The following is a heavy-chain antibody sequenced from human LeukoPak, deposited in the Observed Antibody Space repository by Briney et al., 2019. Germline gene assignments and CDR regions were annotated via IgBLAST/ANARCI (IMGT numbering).Heavy chain of an antibody. V-gene: IGHV3-30-3*01. J-gene: IGHJ4*02. Sequence: GGSLRLSCAASGFTFSSYAMHWVRQAPGKGLEWVAVISYDGSNKYYADSVKGRFTISRDNSKNTLYLQMNSLRAEDTAVYYCARDMMLAVIGYDSSGWDYWGQGTLVTVSS. CDR1: GFTFSSYA. D-gene: IGHD3-22*01. CDR2: ISYDGSNK. CDR3: ARDMMLAVIGYDSSGWDY.